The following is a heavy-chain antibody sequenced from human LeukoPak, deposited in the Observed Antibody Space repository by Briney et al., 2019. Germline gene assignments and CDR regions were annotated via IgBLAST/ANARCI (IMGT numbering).Heavy chain of an antibody. CDR1: GFTFSSYW. J-gene: IGHJ4*02. Sequence: GGSLRLSCAASGFTFSSYWMSWVRQAPGKGLEWVAHIKEDGSEQYYVDSLKGRFTISRDNAKNSLYLQMNSLRAEDTAVYYCVRDSYSRDLDYWGQGTLVTVSS. V-gene: IGHV3-7*01. CDR3: VRDSYSRDLDY. CDR2: IKEDGSEQ. D-gene: IGHD3-22*01.